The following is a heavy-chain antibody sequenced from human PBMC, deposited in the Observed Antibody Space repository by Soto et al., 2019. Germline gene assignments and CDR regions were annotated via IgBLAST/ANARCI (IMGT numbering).Heavy chain of an antibody. J-gene: IGHJ4*02. CDR2: ISAYNGNT. CDR1: GYTFTSYG. D-gene: IGHD3-3*01. Sequence: ASVKVSCKASGYTFTSYGISWVRQAPGQGLEWMGWISAYNGNTNYAQKLQGRVTMTTDTSTSTAYMELRSLRSDDTAVYYCSRGGPFYDFWSGYYTTPFDHWGQGTLVTVSS. CDR3: SRGGPFYDFWSGYYTTPFDH. V-gene: IGHV1-18*01.